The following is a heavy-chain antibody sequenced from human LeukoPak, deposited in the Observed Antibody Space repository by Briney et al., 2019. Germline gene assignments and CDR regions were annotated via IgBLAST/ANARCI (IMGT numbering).Heavy chain of an antibody. D-gene: IGHD2-2*01. CDR3: ARVGYCSSTSCPVNWFDP. J-gene: IGHJ5*02. Sequence: ASVKVSCKASGYTFTSYGISWVRQAPGQGLEWMGWISAYNGNTNYPQKLQGRVTMTTDTSTSTAYMELRSLRYDDTAVYYCARVGYCSSTSCPVNWFDPWGQGTLVTVSS. CDR1: GYTFTSYG. CDR2: ISAYNGNT. V-gene: IGHV1-18*01.